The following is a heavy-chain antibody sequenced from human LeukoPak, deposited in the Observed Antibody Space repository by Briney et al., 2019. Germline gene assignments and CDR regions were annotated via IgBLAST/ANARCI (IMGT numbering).Heavy chain of an antibody. Sequence: GGSLRLSCAASGFTFSIYWMSWVRQAPGKGLEWVANIKQDGSEKYYVDSVKGRFTISRDNAKNSLYLQMNSLRAEDTAVYYCARALGYSSGWYSPYYYYGMDVWGQGTTVTVSS. CDR2: IKQDGSEK. V-gene: IGHV3-7*01. CDR1: GFTFSIYW. CDR3: ARALGYSSGWYSPYYYYGMDV. D-gene: IGHD6-19*01. J-gene: IGHJ6*02.